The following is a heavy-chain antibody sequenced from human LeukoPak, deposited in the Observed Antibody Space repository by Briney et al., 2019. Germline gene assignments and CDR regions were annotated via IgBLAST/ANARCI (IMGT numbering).Heavy chain of an antibody. CDR3: GKEGGA. CDR2: IGGRGGST. J-gene: IGHJ5*02. CDR1: GFTFSSYA. Sequence: GGSLRLSCAASGFTFSSYAMSWVRQAPGKGPEWVSAIGGRGGSTYYADSVGGRFTISRDNSKDMVYLQMNSLKVEDTATYYCGKEGGAWGQGTKVTVSS. D-gene: IGHD3-16*01. V-gene: IGHV3-23*01.